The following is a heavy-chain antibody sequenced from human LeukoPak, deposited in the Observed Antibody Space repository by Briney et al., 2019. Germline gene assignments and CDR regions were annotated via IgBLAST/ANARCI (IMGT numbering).Heavy chain of an antibody. D-gene: IGHD5/OR15-5a*01. Sequence: GGSLRLSCAASGFTFSSYDTHWVRQAPGRGLEWVSAIGIAGDTYYPDSVKGRFTISRENAKNSMYLQMNSLKDGDTAVYYCIRGGIQVSGIVAFDIWGQGTMVTVSS. CDR2: IGIAGDT. V-gene: IGHV3-13*01. CDR3: IRGGIQVSGIVAFDI. CDR1: GFTFSSYD. J-gene: IGHJ3*02.